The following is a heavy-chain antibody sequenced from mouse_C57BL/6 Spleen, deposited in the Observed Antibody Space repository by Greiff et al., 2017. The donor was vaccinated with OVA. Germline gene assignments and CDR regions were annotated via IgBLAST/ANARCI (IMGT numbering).Heavy chain of an antibody. CDR2: IWSGGST. CDR1: GFSLTSYG. CDR3: ARIGNYGYWYFDV. Sequence: VQLQQSGPGLVQPSQSLSITCTVSGFSLTSYGVHWVRQSPGKGLEWLGVIWSGGSTDYNAAFISILSISKDNSKSQVFFKMNSLQADDTAIYYCARIGNYGYWYFDVWGTGTTVTVSS. D-gene: IGHD2-1*01. V-gene: IGHV2-2*01. J-gene: IGHJ1*03.